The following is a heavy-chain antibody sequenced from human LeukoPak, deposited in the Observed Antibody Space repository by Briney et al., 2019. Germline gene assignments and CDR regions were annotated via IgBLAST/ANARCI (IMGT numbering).Heavy chain of an antibody. J-gene: IGHJ4*02. CDR1: GFTFGDYY. V-gene: IGHV3-11*01. CDR2: ISSSGSTM. D-gene: IGHD3-10*01. Sequence: GGSLRLSCAASGFTFGDYYMSWIRQAPGKGLEWISYISSSGSTMYYADSVKGRFTISRDNAKNSLYLQMNSLRAEDTAVYYCARDLMGYYGSGSYIDYWGQGTLVTVSS. CDR3: ARDLMGYYGSGSYIDY.